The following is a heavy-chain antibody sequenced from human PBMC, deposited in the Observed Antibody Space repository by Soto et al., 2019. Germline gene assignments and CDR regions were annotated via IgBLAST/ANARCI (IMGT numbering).Heavy chain of an antibody. CDR3: GTQDAFDI. Sequence: GGSLRLSCAASGFTFSSYGMHWVRQAPGKGLEWVSVISYDGSNKYYADSVKGRFTISRDNSKNTLYLQMNSLRAEDTAVYYCGTQDAFDIWGQGTMVTVSS. CDR2: ISYDGSNK. CDR1: GFTFSSYG. V-gene: IGHV3-33*05. D-gene: IGHD1-1*01. J-gene: IGHJ3*02.